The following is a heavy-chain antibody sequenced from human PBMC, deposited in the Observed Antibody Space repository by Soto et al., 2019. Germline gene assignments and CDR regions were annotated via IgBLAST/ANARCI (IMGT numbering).Heavy chain of an antibody. D-gene: IGHD2-2*01. V-gene: IGHV4-34*01. CDR3: ASKPLGYCSSTSCYSPFDS. CDR2: INHSGST. J-gene: IGHJ4*02. CDR1: GGSFSGYY. Sequence: SETLSLTCAVYGGSFSGYYWSWIRQPPGKGLEWIGEINHSGSTNYNPSLKSRVTISVDTSKNQFSLKLSSVTAADTAVYYCASKPLGYCSSTSCYSPFDSWGQGALVTVSS.